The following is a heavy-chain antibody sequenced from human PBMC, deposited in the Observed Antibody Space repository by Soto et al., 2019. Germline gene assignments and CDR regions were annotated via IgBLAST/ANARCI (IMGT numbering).Heavy chain of an antibody. CDR3: ARDGSSSYYYYYYMDV. J-gene: IGHJ6*03. Sequence: GGSLRLSCAASGFTFSSYWMSWVRQAPGKGLEWVANIKQDGSEKYYVDSVKGRFTISRDNAKNSLYLQMNSLRAEDTAVYYCARDGSSSYYYYYYMDVWGKGTTVTVSS. CDR1: GFTFSSYW. CDR2: IKQDGSEK. V-gene: IGHV3-7*03. D-gene: IGHD6-13*01.